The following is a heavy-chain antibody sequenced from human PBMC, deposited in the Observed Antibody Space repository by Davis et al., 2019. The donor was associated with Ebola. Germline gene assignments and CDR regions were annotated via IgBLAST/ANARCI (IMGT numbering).Heavy chain of an antibody. Sequence: PGGSLRLSCKASGFNLNNYWVHWVRQSPGQGLMWVARINAAGDETREADSAKGRFIISRDNGKNTVFLQMNGLRSEDTAVYFCARDFVDSLQGVLTRNWHFDLWGRGTLVSVS. CDR2: INAAGDET. CDR1: GFNLNNYW. CDR3: ARDFVDSLQGVLTRNWHFDL. D-gene: IGHD3-10*01. J-gene: IGHJ2*01. V-gene: IGHV3-74*01.